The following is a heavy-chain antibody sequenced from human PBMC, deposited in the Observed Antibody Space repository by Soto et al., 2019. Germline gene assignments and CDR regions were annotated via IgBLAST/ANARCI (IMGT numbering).Heavy chain of an antibody. D-gene: IGHD5-18*01. CDR3: ARTWIRLWLGYYYMDV. Sequence: GGSLRLSCAASGFTFSSYWMSWVRQAPGKGLEWVANIKQDGSEKYYVDYVKGRFTISRDNAKNSLYLQMNSLRAEDTAVYYCARTWIRLWLGYYYMDVWGKGTTVTVSS. CDR2: IKQDGSEK. V-gene: IGHV3-7*01. J-gene: IGHJ6*03. CDR1: GFTFSSYW.